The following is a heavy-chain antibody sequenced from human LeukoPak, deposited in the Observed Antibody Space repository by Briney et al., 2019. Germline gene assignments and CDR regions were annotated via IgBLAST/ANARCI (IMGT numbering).Heavy chain of an antibody. CDR2: IYYSGST. CDR3: ARDSYGYDYFDY. CDR1: GGSISSYY. J-gene: IGHJ4*02. V-gene: IGHV4-59*01. Sequence: SETLSLTCTVSGGSISSYYWSWLRQPPGKGLEWIGYIYYSGSTNYNPSLKSRVTISVDTSKNQFSLKLSSVTAADTAVYYCARDSYGYDYFDYWGQGTLVTVSS. D-gene: IGHD5-18*01.